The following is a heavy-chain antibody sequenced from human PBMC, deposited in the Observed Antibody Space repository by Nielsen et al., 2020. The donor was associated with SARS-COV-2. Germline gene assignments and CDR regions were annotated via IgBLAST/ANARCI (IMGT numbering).Heavy chain of an antibody. J-gene: IGHJ4*02. D-gene: IGHD5-24*01. CDR3: ARSEMATTHYFDY. CDR1: GYSFTSYW. CDR2: IYPGDSDT. V-gene: IGHV5-51*01. Sequence: GGSLRLSCKGSGYSFTSYWIGWARQIPGKGLEWMGIIYPGDSDTRYSPSFQGQVTISADKSISTAYLQWSSLKASDTAMYYCARSEMATTHYFDYWGQGTLVTVSS.